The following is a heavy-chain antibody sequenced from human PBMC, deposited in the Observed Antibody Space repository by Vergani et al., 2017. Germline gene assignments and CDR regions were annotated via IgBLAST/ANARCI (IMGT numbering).Heavy chain of an antibody. CDR1: GFTFSSYS. Sequence: EVQLVESGGGLVQPGGSLRLSCAASGFTFSSYSMNWVRQAPGKGLEWVSYISSSSSTIYYADSVKGRFTISRDNAKNSLYLQMNSLRAEDTAVYYCARDPYCSSTSCHEIHWFDPWGQGTLVTVSS. CDR3: ARDPYCSSTSCHEIHWFDP. D-gene: IGHD2-2*01. CDR2: ISSSSSTI. J-gene: IGHJ5*02. V-gene: IGHV3-48*01.